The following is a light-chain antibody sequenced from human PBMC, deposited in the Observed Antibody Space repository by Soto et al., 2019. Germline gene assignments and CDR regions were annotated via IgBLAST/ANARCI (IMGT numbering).Light chain of an antibody. V-gene: IGKV1-39*01. J-gene: IGKJ2*01. CDR1: QSISSW. Sequence: DIQMTQSPSSLSASVGDRVTITCRASQSISSWLAWYQQKPGKAPKLLIYATSTLQSGVPSRFGGSGSGTEFTLTISSLQPDDFAAYYCQQSYSTPYTFGQGTKVDIK. CDR3: QQSYSTPYT. CDR2: ATS.